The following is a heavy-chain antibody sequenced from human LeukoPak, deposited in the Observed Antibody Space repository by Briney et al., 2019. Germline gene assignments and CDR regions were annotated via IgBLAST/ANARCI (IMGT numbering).Heavy chain of an antibody. CDR1: GGTFSSYA. J-gene: IGHJ4*02. D-gene: IGHD4-11*01. V-gene: IGHV1-69*13. CDR3: ARLTVTTYPFDY. CDR2: IIPIFGTA. Sequence: SVKVSCKASGGTFSSYAISWVRQAPGQGLEWMGGIIPIFGTANYAQKFQGRVTITADESTSTAYMELSSLRSEDTAVYYCARLTVTTYPFDYWGQGTLVTVSS.